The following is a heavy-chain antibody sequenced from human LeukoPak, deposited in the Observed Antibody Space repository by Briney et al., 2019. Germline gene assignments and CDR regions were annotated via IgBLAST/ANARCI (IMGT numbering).Heavy chain of an antibody. V-gene: IGHV4-38-2*01. CDR3: ARWGRYFDWLPSAFDI. CDR2: MYHSGST. D-gene: IGHD3-9*01. J-gene: IGHJ3*02. Sequence: SETLSLTCGVSGDSINSGHYWGWIRQPPGKGLEWIGSMYHSGSTYFNPSLKSRVTISIDTSKNQFSLKLRSVTAADTAVYYCARWGRYFDWLPSAFDIWGQGTMVTVSS. CDR1: GDSINSGHY.